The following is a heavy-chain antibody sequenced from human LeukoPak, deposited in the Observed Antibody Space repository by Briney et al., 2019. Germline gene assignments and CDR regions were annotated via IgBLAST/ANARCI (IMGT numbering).Heavy chain of an antibody. CDR2: IWYDGSNK. CDR1: GFTFSNYG. D-gene: IGHD4-17*01. V-gene: IGHV3-33*01. CDR3: ARDGGDYGDLLGDY. Sequence: QPGGSLRLSCAASGFTFSNYGIHWVRQAPGKGLEWVAVIWYDGSNKYYTDSVKGRFTVSRDDSKNTLYLQMNSLRAEDTAVYYCARDGGDYGDLLGDYWGQGTLVTVSS. J-gene: IGHJ4*02.